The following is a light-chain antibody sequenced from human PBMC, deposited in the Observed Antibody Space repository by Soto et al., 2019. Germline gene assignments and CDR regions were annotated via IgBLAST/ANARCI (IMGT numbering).Light chain of an antibody. CDR3: LQALQSPPWT. CDR1: QSLLHSDGYNY. Sequence: DIVVTQSPLSLPVTPGEPASISCRSSQSLLHSDGYNYLDWYLQKPGQSPQLPIYLGSNRASGVPDRCSGSGSGADFTLTISRVEAEHVGVYFCLQALQSPPWTFGPGTKV. J-gene: IGKJ1*01. CDR2: LGS. V-gene: IGKV2-28*01.